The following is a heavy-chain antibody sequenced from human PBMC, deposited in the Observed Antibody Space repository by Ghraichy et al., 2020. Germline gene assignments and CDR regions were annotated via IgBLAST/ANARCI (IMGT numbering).Heavy chain of an antibody. CDR2: INHSGST. CDR1: GGSFSGYY. J-gene: IGHJ5*02. D-gene: IGHD6-19*01. Sequence: SETLSLTCAVYGGSFSGYYWSWIRQPPGKGLEWIGEINHSGSTNYNPSLKSRVTISVDTSKNQFSLKLSSVTAADTAVYYCARGRSAYSSGWYATPNWFDPWGQGTLVTVSS. V-gene: IGHV4-34*01. CDR3: ARGRSAYSSGWYATPNWFDP.